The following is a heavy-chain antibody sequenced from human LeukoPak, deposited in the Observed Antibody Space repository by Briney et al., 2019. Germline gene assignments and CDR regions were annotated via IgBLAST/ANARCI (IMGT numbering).Heavy chain of an antibody. V-gene: IGHV4-39*07. CDR1: GGSISSSGFY. J-gene: IGHJ4*02. CDR2: IYYSGST. Sequence: SETLSLTCTVSGGSISSSGFYWGWIRQPPGKGLEWIGYIYYSGSTYYSPSLKSRVTISVDTSKNQFSLKLSSVTAADTAVYYCARVPYYYGSGILFGYWGQGTLVTVSS. D-gene: IGHD3-10*01. CDR3: ARVPYYYGSGILFGY.